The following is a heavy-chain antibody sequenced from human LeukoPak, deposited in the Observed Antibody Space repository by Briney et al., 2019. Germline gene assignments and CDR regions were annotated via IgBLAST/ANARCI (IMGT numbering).Heavy chain of an antibody. D-gene: IGHD1-26*01. CDR1: GYTFTGYY. CDR3: ARVLGGSCHFDY. V-gene: IGHV1-2*02. Sequence: ASVKVSCKASGYTFTGYYMHWVRQARGQGLEWMGWINPNSGGTNYAQKFQGRVTMTRDTSISTAYMELSRLRSDDTAVYYCARVLGGSCHFDYWGQGTLVTVSS. J-gene: IGHJ4*02. CDR2: INPNSGGT.